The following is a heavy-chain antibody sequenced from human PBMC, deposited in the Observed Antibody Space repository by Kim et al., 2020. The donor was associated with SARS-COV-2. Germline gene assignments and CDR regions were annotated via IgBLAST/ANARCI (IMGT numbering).Heavy chain of an antibody. Sequence: KGRSKSNPPLNSRFTISVDTSKNQFSLKLSSVTAADTAVYYCARSGQLDFWGQGTLVTVSS. V-gene: IGHV4-34*01. D-gene: IGHD6-13*01. CDR3: ARSGQLDF. J-gene: IGHJ4*02. CDR2: KGRS.